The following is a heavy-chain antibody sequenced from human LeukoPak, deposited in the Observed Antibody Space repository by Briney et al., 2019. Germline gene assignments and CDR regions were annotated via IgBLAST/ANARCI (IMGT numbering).Heavy chain of an antibody. CDR3: ARDRYDILTGYSPFDY. V-gene: IGHV1-18*01. J-gene: IGHJ4*02. D-gene: IGHD3-9*01. Sequence: ASVKVSCKSSGYTFTSYGIRWVRQAPGQGLAWMGCISAYNGNTNYPQKLQGRVTMTTHTSTSTAYMELRSLRSDDTAVYYCARDRYDILTGYSPFDYWGQGTLVTVSS. CDR2: ISAYNGNT. CDR1: GYTFTSYG.